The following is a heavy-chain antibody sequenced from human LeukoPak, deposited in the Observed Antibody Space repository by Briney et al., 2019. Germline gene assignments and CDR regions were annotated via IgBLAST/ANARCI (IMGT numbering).Heavy chain of an antibody. CDR2: IKQDGSEK. D-gene: IGHD1-1*01. CDR3: AGYGKSKLDY. V-gene: IGHV3-7*05. Sequence: PGGSLRLSCAASGFTFSIYWMSWVRQAPGKGLEWVANIKQDGSEKYYVDSVKGRFTISRDNAKNSLYLQMNSLRAEDTAVYYCAGYGKSKLDYWGQGTLVTV. J-gene: IGHJ4*02. CDR1: GFTFSIYW.